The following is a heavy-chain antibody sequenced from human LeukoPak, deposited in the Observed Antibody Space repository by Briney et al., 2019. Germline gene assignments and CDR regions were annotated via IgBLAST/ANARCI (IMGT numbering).Heavy chain of an antibody. CDR3: ARLKMVRGAIGATFDY. CDR1: GGSISSSSYY. CDR2: IYYSGST. D-gene: IGHD3-10*01. J-gene: IGHJ4*02. V-gene: IGHV4-39*01. Sequence: SESLSLTCTVSGGSISSSSYYWGWIRQPPGKGLEWIGSIYYSGSTYYNPSLKSRVTISVDTSKNQFSLKLSSVTAADTAVYYCARLKMVRGAIGATFDYWGQGTLVTVSS.